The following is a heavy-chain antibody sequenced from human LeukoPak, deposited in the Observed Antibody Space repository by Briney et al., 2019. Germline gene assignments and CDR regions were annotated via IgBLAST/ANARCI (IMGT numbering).Heavy chain of an antibody. CDR1: GFTFSSYW. Sequence: GGSLRLSCAASGFTFSSYWMNWVRQAPGKGLEWVSSISSSSSYIYYADSVKGRFTISRDNAKNSLYPQMNSLRAEDTAVYYCARDWRGNLCFDYWGQGTLVTVSS. J-gene: IGHJ4*02. V-gene: IGHV3-21*01. CDR3: ARDWRGNLCFDY. D-gene: IGHD4-23*01. CDR2: ISSSSSYI.